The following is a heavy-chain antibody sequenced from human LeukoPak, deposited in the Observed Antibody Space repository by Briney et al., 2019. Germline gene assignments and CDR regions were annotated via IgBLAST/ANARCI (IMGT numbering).Heavy chain of an antibody. CDR1: GFTFSSYS. Sequence: GGSLRLSCAASGFTFSSYSTNWVRQAPGKGLEWVSSITTSSNYIYYADSLKGRFTISRDNPRNSLYLQMNSLRAEDTAVYYCARDRGSSGWYEFDYWGQGTLVTVSS. CDR3: ARDRGSSGWYEFDY. D-gene: IGHD6-19*01. CDR2: ITTSSNYI. V-gene: IGHV3-21*01. J-gene: IGHJ4*02.